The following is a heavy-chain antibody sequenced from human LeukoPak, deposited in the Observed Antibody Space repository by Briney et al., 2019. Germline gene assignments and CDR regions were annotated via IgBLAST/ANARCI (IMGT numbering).Heavy chain of an antibody. CDR2: IKQDGSEK. V-gene: IGHV3-7*01. J-gene: IGHJ4*02. CDR3: ARTYYDILTSYNPYFDY. Sequence: GGSLRLSCVASGFTFSDYYMTWVRQPPGKGLEWVANIKQDGSEKYYVDSVKGRFTISRDNAKNSLFLQMNSLRAEDTAVYYCARTYYDILTSYNPYFDYWGQGTLVTVSS. D-gene: IGHD3-9*01. CDR1: GFTFSDYY.